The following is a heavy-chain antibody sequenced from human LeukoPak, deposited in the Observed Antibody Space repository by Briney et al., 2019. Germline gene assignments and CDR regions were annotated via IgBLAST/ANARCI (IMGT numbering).Heavy chain of an antibody. Sequence: PSETLSLTCAVSGYSISSGYYWSWIRQPAGKGLEWIGRIYTSGSTNYNPSLKSRVTMSVDTSKNQFSLKRSSVTAADTAVYYCARGYSSSWYGGSSFDPWGQGTLVTVSS. J-gene: IGHJ5*02. D-gene: IGHD6-13*01. CDR1: GYSISSGYY. V-gene: IGHV4-4*07. CDR3: ARGYSSSWYGGSSFDP. CDR2: IYTSGST.